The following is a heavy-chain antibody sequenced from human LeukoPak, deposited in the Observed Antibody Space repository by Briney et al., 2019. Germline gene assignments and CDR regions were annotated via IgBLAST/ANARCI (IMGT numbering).Heavy chain of an antibody. CDR2: IYPADADT. CDR3: ARQSRDGSKTRGYYFDF. D-gene: IGHD3-10*01. V-gene: IGHV5-51*01. J-gene: IGHJ4*02. CDR1: GYIFTHYW. Sequence: KYGEFLKISCQVSGYIFTHYWIGWVRQMPGNGLESMGIIYPADADTTYSPSFQGQVTISADKSINTVYLQWSSLKASDTAMYYCARQSRDGSKTRGYYFDFWGQGTLVTVSS.